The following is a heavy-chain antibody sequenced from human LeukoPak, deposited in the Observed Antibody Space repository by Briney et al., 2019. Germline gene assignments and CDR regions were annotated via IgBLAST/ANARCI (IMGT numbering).Heavy chain of an antibody. CDR1: GFTVSSNY. CDR3: ARDVRYCSGGSCSS. D-gene: IGHD2-15*01. Sequence: GGSLGLSCAASGFTVSSNYMSWVRQAPGKGLEWVSVIYNSGGTYYADSVKGRFTISRDNSKNTLYLQMNSLRAEDTAVYYCARDVRYCSGGSCSSWGPGTLVTVSS. V-gene: IGHV3-53*01. J-gene: IGHJ4*02. CDR2: IYNSGGT.